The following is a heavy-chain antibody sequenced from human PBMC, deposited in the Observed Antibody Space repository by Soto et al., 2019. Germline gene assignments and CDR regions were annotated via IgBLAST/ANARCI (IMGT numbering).Heavy chain of an antibody. CDR3: ARVWGALAPIAGWFGP. CDR1: NGSITSGNW. D-gene: IGHD3-16*01. V-gene: IGHV4-4*02. CDR2: IYQTGST. Sequence: QVQLQESGPGLVKPSGTLSLTCAVSNGSITSGNWWSWVRQPPGKGLEWIGDIYQTGSTNYNPSLRSRVIISVDKSKNTFSLRLSSVTAADTAVYFCARVWGALAPIAGWFGPWGRGILVTVSS. J-gene: IGHJ5*02.